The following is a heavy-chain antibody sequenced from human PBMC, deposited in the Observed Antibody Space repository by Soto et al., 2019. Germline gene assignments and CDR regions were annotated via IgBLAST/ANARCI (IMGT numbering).Heavy chain of an antibody. CDR3: ARAPYSGSYTPRGYYGMDV. V-gene: IGHV4-59*01. Sequence: PSETLSLTCTVSGGSISSYYWSWIRQPPGKGLEWIGYIYYSGSTNYNPSLKSRVTISVDTSKNQFSLKLSSVTAADTAVYYCARAPYSGSYTPRGYYGMDVWGQGTTVTVSS. CDR1: GGSISSYY. D-gene: IGHD1-26*01. J-gene: IGHJ6*02. CDR2: IYYSGST.